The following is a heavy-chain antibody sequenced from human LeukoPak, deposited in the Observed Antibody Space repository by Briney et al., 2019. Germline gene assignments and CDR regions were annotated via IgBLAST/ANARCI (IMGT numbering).Heavy chain of an antibody. CDR3: ARDAVIAAAELYYYYGMDV. D-gene: IGHD6-13*01. Sequence: ASVKVSCKASGYTFTSYYMHWVRQAPGQGLEWMGWISAYNGNTNYAQKLQGRVTMTTDTSTSTAYMELRSLRSDDTAVYYCARDAVIAAAELYYYYGMDVWGQGTTVTVSS. CDR2: ISAYNGNT. J-gene: IGHJ6*02. V-gene: IGHV1-18*04. CDR1: GYTFTSYY.